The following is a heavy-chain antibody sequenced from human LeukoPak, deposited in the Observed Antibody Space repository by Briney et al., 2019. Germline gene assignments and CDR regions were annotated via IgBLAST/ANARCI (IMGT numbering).Heavy chain of an antibody. CDR2: IIPIFDTT. CDR1: GGTFSSYA. V-gene: IGHV1-69*06. D-gene: IGHD3-10*01. CDR3: ARAIRGSKIASRYYFYYMDI. J-gene: IGHJ6*03. Sequence: GASVKVSCKASGGTFSSYAINWVRQAPGQGLEWMGGIIPIFDTTNYAQNFQGRVTITADKSTNTAYMEPSSLRSEDTAVYYCARAIRGSKIASRYYFYYMDIWGKGTTVTVSS.